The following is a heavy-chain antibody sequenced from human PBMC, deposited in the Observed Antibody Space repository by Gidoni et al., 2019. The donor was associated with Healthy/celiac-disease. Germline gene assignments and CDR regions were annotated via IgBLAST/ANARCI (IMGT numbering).Heavy chain of an antibody. J-gene: IGHJ4*02. V-gene: IGHV1-69*06. D-gene: IGHD2-15*01. Sequence: QVQLVQSGAEVKKPGSSVKVSCKASGCTFSSYAISWVRQAPGQGLEWMGGIIPICGTANYAQKFQGRVTITADKSTSTAYMELSSLRSEDTAVYYCAREGDCSGGSCYYDYWGQGTLVTVSS. CDR2: IIPICGTA. CDR1: GCTFSSYA. CDR3: AREGDCSGGSCYYDY.